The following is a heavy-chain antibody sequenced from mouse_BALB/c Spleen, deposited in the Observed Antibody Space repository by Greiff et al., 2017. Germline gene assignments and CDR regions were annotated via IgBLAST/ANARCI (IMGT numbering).Heavy chain of an antibody. CDR1: GYTFSSYW. D-gene: IGHD1-1*01. CDR2: ILPGSGST. V-gene: IGHV1-9*01. J-gene: IGHJ3*01. CDR3: ARGLLLRYSFAY. Sequence: QVQLQQSGAELMKPGASVKISCKATGYTFSSYWIEWVKQRPGHGLEWIGEILPGSGSTNYNEKFKGKATFTADTSSNTAYMQLSSLTSEDSAVYYCARGLLLRYSFAYWGQGTLVTVSA.